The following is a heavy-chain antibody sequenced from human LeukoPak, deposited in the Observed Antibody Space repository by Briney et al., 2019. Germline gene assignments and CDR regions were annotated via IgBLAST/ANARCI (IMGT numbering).Heavy chain of an antibody. D-gene: IGHD6-6*01. Sequence: PSQTLSLTCTVSGGSISSGSYYWSWIRRPAGKGLEWIGRIYTSGSTNYNPSLKSRVTISVDTSKNQFSLKLSSVTAADTAVYYCARDVKYSSSYFDYWGQGTLVTVSS. CDR2: IYTSGST. CDR3: ARDVKYSSSYFDY. V-gene: IGHV4-61*02. J-gene: IGHJ4*02. CDR1: GGSISSGSYY.